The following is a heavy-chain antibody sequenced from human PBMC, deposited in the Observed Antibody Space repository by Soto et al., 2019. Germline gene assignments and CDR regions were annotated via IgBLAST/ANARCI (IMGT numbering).Heavy chain of an antibody. J-gene: IGHJ3*02. CDR1: GYPVTAYY. Sequence: QLHLVQSGAVVKKPGASVTVSCSASGYPVTAYYMHWVRQAPGRGLEWMGGINPATGAAKYTQTFQGRVTMTRDTSTSTVFMDLRGLTSEDTAVFYWARGGGVGVAGSAAFDMWGQGTLVTVSS. D-gene: IGHD3-3*01. CDR3: ARGGGVGVAGSAAFDM. V-gene: IGHV1-2*02. CDR2: INPATGAA.